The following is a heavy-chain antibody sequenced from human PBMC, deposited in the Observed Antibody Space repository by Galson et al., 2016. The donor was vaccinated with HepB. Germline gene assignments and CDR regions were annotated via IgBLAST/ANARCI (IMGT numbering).Heavy chain of an antibody. CDR2: ISYDGTNN. Sequence: SLRLSCAASGFTFTNFAMHWVRQAPGKGLEWLAVISYDGTNNYYADSVKGRFTISRDNFKNTLYLQMNSLRAEDTAVYYCARNLRPPGYYGMDVWGQGTTVIVSS. V-gene: IGHV3-30-3*01. CDR3: ARNLRPPGYYGMDV. CDR1: GFTFTNFA. D-gene: IGHD6-25*01. J-gene: IGHJ6*02.